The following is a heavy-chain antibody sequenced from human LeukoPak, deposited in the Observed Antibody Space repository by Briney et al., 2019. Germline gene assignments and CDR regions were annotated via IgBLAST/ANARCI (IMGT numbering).Heavy chain of an antibody. CDR1: GFTFTIAW. V-gene: IGHV3-15*01. J-gene: IGHJ4*02. Sequence: GGSLRLSCAASGFTFTIAWMTWVRQAPGKGLELVGRIKSRADGGTTDYAAPLKGRFTISRDDSRNILYLQMNNLKTDDTGVYFLTTRSSISKLRSGFWGRGTLGTVSS. D-gene: IGHD3-10*01. CDR3: TTRSSISKLRSGF. CDR2: IKSRADGGTT.